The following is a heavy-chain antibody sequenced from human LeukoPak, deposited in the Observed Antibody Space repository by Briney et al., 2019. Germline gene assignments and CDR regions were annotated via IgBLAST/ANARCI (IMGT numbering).Heavy chain of an antibody. CDR3: ARDRIKSGSYYFDY. Sequence: GGSLRLSCAASAFTFSDYSMNWVRQAPGKGLEWVSYIGGRSSTIYYADSVKGRFTISRDNAKNSMYLQMNSLRAEDTAVYYCARDRIKSGSYYFDYWGQGTLVTVSS. CDR1: AFTFSDYS. J-gene: IGHJ4*02. D-gene: IGHD1-26*01. CDR2: IGGRSSTI. V-gene: IGHV3-48*01.